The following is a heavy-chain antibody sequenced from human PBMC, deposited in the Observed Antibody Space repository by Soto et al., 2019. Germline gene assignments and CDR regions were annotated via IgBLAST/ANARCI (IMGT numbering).Heavy chain of an antibody. V-gene: IGHV3-23*01. CDR2: LSNSGGVI. J-gene: IGHJ6*02. Sequence: VQLLESGGGLVQPGESLRLSCAASGFTFSRYAMSWVRQAPGRGLEWVSSLSNSGGVIYYGESVKGRFTNSRDNSKSTLYLQMINLRPEDTALYYCAKDSDQLLFDYYYYGMDVWGQGTTVTVSS. D-gene: IGHD2-2*01. CDR3: AKDSDQLLFDYYYYGMDV. CDR1: GFTFSRYA.